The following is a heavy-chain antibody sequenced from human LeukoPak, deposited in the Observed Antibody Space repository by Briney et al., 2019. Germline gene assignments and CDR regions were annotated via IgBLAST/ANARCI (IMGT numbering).Heavy chain of an antibody. CDR3: AKGSAYGDYYYYGMDV. J-gene: IGHJ6*02. Sequence: GGSLRLSCAASGFTFSTYGMHWVRQAPGKGLEWVAVISYDRRNQYYADSVKGRFTISRDNSENTLYLQMNSLIPEDTAVYYCAKGSAYGDYYYYGMDVWGQGTTVTVSS. CDR2: ISYDRRNQ. V-gene: IGHV3-30*18. CDR1: GFTFSTYG. D-gene: IGHD4-17*01.